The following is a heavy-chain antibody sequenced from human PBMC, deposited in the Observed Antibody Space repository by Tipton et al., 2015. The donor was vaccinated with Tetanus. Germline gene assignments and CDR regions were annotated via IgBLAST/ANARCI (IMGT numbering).Heavy chain of an antibody. D-gene: IGHD2-2*01. Sequence: TLSLTCTVSGDSIDGGFKNWGWIRQQPGKGLEWIGYIDYRGNAYYKPSLRRRVTFSFDTSENQFSLKLTSVTAADTAVYYCASDPALMGNFDYWGQGTLVTVSS. J-gene: IGHJ4*02. V-gene: IGHV4-31*03. CDR3: ASDPALMGNFDY. CDR2: IDYRGNA. CDR1: GDSIDGGFKN.